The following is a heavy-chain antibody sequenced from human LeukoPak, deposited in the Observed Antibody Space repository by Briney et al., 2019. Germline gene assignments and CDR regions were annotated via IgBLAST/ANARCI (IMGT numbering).Heavy chain of an antibody. CDR2: ISSSVSTI. Sequence: QPGASLRLSCAASGFTFSSYEMNWVRQAPGKGLEWVSYISSSVSTIYYADSVKGRFTISRDNAKNSLYLQMNSLRAEDTAVYYCARGGASSLRRLVVAATPYYFDYWGQGTLVTVSS. D-gene: IGHD2-15*01. CDR1: GFTFSSYE. V-gene: IGHV3-48*03. J-gene: IGHJ4*02. CDR3: ARGGASSLRRLVVAATPYYFDY.